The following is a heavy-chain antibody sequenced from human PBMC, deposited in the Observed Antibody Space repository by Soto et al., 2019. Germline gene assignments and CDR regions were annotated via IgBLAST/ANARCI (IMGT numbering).Heavy chain of an antibody. D-gene: IGHD3-22*01. CDR2: IYYSGST. Sequence: SETLSLTCTVSAGSISSSSYYWGWIRQPPGKGLEWIGSIYYSGSTYYNPSLKSRVTISVDTSKNQFSLKLSSVTAADTAVYYCARQIRHYYDSSGYYLGYWGQGTLVTVSS. J-gene: IGHJ4*02. CDR1: AGSISSSSYY. V-gene: IGHV4-39*01. CDR3: ARQIRHYYDSSGYYLGY.